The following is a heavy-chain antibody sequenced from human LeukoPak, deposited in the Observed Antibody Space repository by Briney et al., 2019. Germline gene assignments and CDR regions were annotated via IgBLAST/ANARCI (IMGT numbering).Heavy chain of an antibody. Sequence: ASVKVSCKASGYTFTGYYMHWVRQAPGQGLEWKGWINPNSGGTNYAQKFQGRVTMTRDTSISTAYMELSRLRSDDTAVYYCAREWCKKYYYYGMDVWGQGTTVTVSS. D-gene: IGHD2-8*01. CDR3: AREWCKKYYYYGMDV. J-gene: IGHJ6*02. CDR1: GYTFTGYY. CDR2: INPNSGGT. V-gene: IGHV1-2*02.